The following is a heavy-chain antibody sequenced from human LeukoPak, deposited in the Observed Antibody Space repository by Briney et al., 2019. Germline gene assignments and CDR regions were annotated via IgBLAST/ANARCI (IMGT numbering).Heavy chain of an antibody. V-gene: IGHV3-33*01. CDR1: GFTFSSYG. D-gene: IGHD2-15*01. Sequence: GGSLRLSCAASGFTFSSYGMHWVRQVPGKGLEWVAVIWYDGSNKYYADSVKGRFTISRDNSKNTLYLQMNSLRAEDTAVYYCAREGYCSGGSCHFDYWGQGTLVSVSS. CDR3: AREGYCSGGSCHFDY. CDR2: IWYDGSNK. J-gene: IGHJ4*02.